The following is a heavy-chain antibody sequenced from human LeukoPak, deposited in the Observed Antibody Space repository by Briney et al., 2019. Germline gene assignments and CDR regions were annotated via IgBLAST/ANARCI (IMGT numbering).Heavy chain of an antibody. CDR3: ARDSSYAFDY. J-gene: IGHJ4*02. V-gene: IGHV1-18*01. CDR2: ISAYNGNT. D-gene: IGHD3-16*01. Sequence: ASVKVSCKASGYSFSSYGVSWVRQAPGQGLQWMGWISAYNGNTNYAQKLQGRVTMTTDTSTSTAYMELRSLRSDDTAVYYCARDSSYAFDYWGQGTLVTVSS. CDR1: GYSFSSYG.